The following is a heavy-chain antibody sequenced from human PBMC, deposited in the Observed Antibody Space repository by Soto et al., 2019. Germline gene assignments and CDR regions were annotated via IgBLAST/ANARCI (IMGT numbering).Heavy chain of an antibody. CDR2: IDPSDSYT. J-gene: IGHJ6*02. V-gene: IGHV5-10-1*01. D-gene: IGHD2-2*02. CDR1: GYSFTSYW. Sequence: PGESLKISCKGSGYSFTSYWISWVRQMPGKGLEWMGRIDPSDSYTNYSPSFQGHVTISADKSISTAYLQWSSLKASDTATYYCARLVCSSTSCYTGSDYYYGMDVWGQGTTVTVSS. CDR3: ARLVCSSTSCYTGSDYYYGMDV.